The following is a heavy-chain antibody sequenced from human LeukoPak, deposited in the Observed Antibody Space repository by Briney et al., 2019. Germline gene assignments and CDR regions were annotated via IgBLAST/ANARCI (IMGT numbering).Heavy chain of an antibody. CDR2: ISGSGGST. CDR1: GFTFSSYA. Sequence: PGGFLRLSCAASGFTFSSYAMSWVRQAPGKGLEWVSAISGSGGSTYYADSVKGRFTISRDNSKNTLYLQMNSLRAEDTAVYYCAKAIYSSSRMDVWGQGTTVTVSS. D-gene: IGHD6-13*01. CDR3: AKAIYSSSRMDV. V-gene: IGHV3-23*01. J-gene: IGHJ6*02.